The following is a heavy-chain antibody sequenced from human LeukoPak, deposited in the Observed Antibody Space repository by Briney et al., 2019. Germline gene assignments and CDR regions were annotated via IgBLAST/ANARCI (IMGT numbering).Heavy chain of an antibody. CDR2: ISAYNGNT. CDR3: AGDIAAAGKIDY. Sequence: VKVSCKASGYTFTSYGISWVRQAPGKGLEWMGWISAYNGNTNYAQKLQGRVTMTTDTSTSTAYMELRSLRSDDTAVYYCAGDIAAAGKIDYWGQGTLVTVSS. V-gene: IGHV1-18*01. J-gene: IGHJ4*02. D-gene: IGHD6-13*01. CDR1: GYTFTSYG.